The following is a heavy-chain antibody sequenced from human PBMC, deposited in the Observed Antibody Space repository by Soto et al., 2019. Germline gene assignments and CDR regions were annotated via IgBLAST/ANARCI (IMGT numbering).Heavy chain of an antibody. D-gene: IGHD6-6*01. CDR3: ARYHPDYSSSVDY. J-gene: IGHJ4*02. Sequence: QVQLQESGPGLVKPSQTLSLTCTVSGGSISSGGYYWSWIRQHPGKGLEWIGYIYYSGSTYYNPSLKSRVTISVDTSKNQFSLKLSSVTVADTAVYFCARYHPDYSSSVDYCGQGTLVTVSS. CDR2: IYYSGST. V-gene: IGHV4-31*03. CDR1: GGSISSGGYY.